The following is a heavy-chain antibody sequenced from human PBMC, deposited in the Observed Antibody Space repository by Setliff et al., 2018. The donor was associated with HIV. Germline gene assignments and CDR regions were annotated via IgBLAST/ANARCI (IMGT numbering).Heavy chain of an antibody. Sequence: LRLSCAASGFTFSSYTIHWVRQAPGKGLEWVAVTPNDGSYKNYADSVKGRFTISRDNTKYSLYLQMNTLRVEDTAVYYCMYGGRTATTHWGQGTLVTVSS. D-gene: IGHD4-17*01. J-gene: IGHJ4*02. V-gene: IGHV3-30*04. CDR1: GFTFSSYT. CDR2: TPNDGSYK. CDR3: MYGGRTATTH.